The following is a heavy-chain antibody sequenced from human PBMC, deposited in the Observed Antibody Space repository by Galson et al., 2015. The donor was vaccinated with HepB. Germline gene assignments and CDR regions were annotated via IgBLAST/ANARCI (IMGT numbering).Heavy chain of an antibody. V-gene: IGHV4-59*01. J-gene: IGHJ5*01. CDR2: IYYSGST. D-gene: IGHD3-16*02. CDR3: ARVRSYHKTNWFDP. Sequence: ETLSLTCTVSGGSISSYYWSWIRQPPGKGLEWIGYIYYSGSTNYNPSLKSRVTISVDTSENQFSLKLSSVTAADTAVYYCARVRSYHKTNWFDPWGQGTLVTVSS. CDR1: GGSISSYY.